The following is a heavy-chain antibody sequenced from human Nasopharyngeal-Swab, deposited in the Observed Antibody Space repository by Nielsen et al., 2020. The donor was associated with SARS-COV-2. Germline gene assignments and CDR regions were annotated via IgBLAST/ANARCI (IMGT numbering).Heavy chain of an antibody. Sequence: ASVKVSCKASGYTFTSYYMHWVRQAPGQGLEWMGIINPSGGSTSYAQKFQGRVTMTRGTSTSTVYMELSSLRSEDTAVYYCAGDPEAVAPFYGMDVWGQGTTVTVSS. CDR3: AGDPEAVAPFYGMDV. V-gene: IGHV1-46*01. D-gene: IGHD6-19*01. J-gene: IGHJ6*02. CDR2: INPSGGST. CDR1: GYTFTSYY.